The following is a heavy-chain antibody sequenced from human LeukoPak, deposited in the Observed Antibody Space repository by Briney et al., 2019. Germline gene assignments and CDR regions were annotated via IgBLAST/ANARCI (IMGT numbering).Heavy chain of an antibody. CDR1: GYTFTDYY. Sequence: ASVKVSCKASGYTFTDYYIDWVRQAPGQGLEWMGWINPNSGGTNYAQKSQGRVTMTRDTSISTAYMELSSLRSDDTAVYYCARALSLDYWGQGTLVAVSS. CDR3: ARALSLDY. V-gene: IGHV1-2*02. CDR2: INPNSGGT. J-gene: IGHJ4*02.